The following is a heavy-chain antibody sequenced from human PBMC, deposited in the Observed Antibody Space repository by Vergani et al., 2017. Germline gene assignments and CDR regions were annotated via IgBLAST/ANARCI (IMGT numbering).Heavy chain of an antibody. V-gene: IGHV3-49*04. J-gene: IGHJ4*02. Sequence: EVQLVESGGGLVQPGRSLRLSCTASGFTFGDYAMSWVRQAPGKGLEWGGFIRSKTYGVTTDYAASVKGRFTISRDDSKSIAYLQMNSLKTEDTAVYYCTGSSGYYYTPRGWGQGTLVTVSS. D-gene: IGHD3-22*01. CDR1: GFTFGDYA. CDR2: IRSKTYGVTT. CDR3: TGSSGYYYTPRG.